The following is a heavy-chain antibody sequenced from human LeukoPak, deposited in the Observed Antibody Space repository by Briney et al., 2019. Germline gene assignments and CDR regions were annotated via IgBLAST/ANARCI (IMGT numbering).Heavy chain of an antibody. V-gene: IGHV3-48*03. CDR3: AKAANEWELLAGYFDY. CDR2: ISSSGSTI. CDR1: GFTFSSYE. J-gene: IGHJ4*02. D-gene: IGHD1-26*01. Sequence: GGSLRLSCAASGFTFSSYEMNWVRQAPGKGLEWVSYISSSGSTIYYADSVKGRFTISRDNSKNTLYLQMNSLRAEDTAVYYCAKAANEWELLAGYFDYWGQGTLVTVSS.